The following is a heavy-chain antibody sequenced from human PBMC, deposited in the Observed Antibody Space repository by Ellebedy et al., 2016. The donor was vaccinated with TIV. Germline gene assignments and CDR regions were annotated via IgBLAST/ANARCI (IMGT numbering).Heavy chain of an antibody. V-gene: IGHV3-21*01. Sequence: GESLKISXAASGFIFSSYSMNWVRQAPGKGLEWVSSISSGSDYIYYADSVKGRFTISRDNAKNSLYLQMNSLGAEDTAVYYCARVARSDNNGGWGQGTLVTVYS. CDR2: ISSGSDYI. J-gene: IGHJ4*02. CDR1: GFIFSSYS. CDR3: ARVARSDNNGG. D-gene: IGHD3-16*01.